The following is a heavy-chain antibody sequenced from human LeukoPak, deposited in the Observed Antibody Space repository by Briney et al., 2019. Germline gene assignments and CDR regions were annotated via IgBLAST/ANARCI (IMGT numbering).Heavy chain of an antibody. CDR3: ARGRGYNSFDY. D-gene: IGHD5-24*01. CDR1: GGPFSGYY. CDR2: INHSGST. J-gene: IGHJ4*02. V-gene: IGHV4-34*01. Sequence: SAPLSLTCAVSGGPFSGYYWSWIRQPPGKGLEWIGEINHSGSTNYNPSLKSRVTISVDTSKNQFSLKLSSVTAADTAVYYCARGRGYNSFDYWGQGTLVTVSS.